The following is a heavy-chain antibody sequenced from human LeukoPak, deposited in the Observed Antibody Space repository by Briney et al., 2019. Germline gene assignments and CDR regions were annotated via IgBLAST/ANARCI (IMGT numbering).Heavy chain of an antibody. D-gene: IGHD2-21*02. J-gene: IGHJ4*02. V-gene: IGHV3-23*01. CDR1: GFTFSSYA. CDR2: ISGSGGST. Sequence: GGSLRLSCAASGFTFSSYAMSWVRQAPGKGLEWVSAISGSGGSTYYADYVKGRFTISRDNSKNTLYLQMNSLIAEDTAVYYCAKNWAYCGGDCYTGYDYWGREPWSPSPQ. CDR3: AKNWAYCGGDCYTGYDY.